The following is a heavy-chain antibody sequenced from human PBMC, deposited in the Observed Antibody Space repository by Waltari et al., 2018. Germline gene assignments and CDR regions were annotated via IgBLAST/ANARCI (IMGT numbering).Heavy chain of an antibody. Sequence: EVQLVESGGGLVHPGESLTLSCAASGFTVSSNYMCWVRQAPGKGLEWVPVIYSGGSTYYADSVKGRFTISRDNSKNTLYLQMNSLRAEDTAVYYCARDRSSGWAYFDYWGQGTLVTVSS. D-gene: IGHD6-19*01. CDR1: GFTVSSNY. J-gene: IGHJ4*02. V-gene: IGHV3-66*02. CDR2: IYSGGST. CDR3: ARDRSSGWAYFDY.